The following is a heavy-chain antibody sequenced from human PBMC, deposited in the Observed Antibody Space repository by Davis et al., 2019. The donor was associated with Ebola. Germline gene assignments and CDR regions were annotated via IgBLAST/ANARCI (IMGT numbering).Heavy chain of an antibody. CDR2: MYSGGTT. J-gene: IGHJ6*02. Sequence: GGFLRLSCAASGFSVSTKYMNWVRQAPGKGLQWVSIMYSGGTTYYADSVKGRFTISRDSSKNTVYLQMNNLRAEDTAVYYCARGDFYYGVDVWGQGTTVTVSS. V-gene: IGHV3-53*01. CDR3: ARGDFYYGVDV. CDR1: GFSVSTKY.